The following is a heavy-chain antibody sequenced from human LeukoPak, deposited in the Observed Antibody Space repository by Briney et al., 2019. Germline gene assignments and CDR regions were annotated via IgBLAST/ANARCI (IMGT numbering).Heavy chain of an antibody. J-gene: IGHJ6*03. Sequence: ASVKVSCKASGYTFTGYYMHWVRQAPGQGLEWMGWINPNSGGTNCAQKFQGRVTMTRDTSISTAYMELSRLKSDDTAVFYCARGVTARGFYYYMDVWGKGTTVTISS. CDR1: GYTFTGYY. D-gene: IGHD2-21*02. V-gene: IGHV1-2*02. CDR3: ARGVTARGFYYYMDV. CDR2: INPNSGGT.